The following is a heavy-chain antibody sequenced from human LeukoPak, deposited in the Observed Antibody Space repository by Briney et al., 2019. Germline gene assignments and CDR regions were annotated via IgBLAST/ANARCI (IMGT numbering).Heavy chain of an antibody. CDR3: ARDRGFRWSSGWFPFDY. Sequence: PSETLSLTCAVSGGSISSSNWWSWVRQPPGKGLEWIGEIYHSGSTNYNPSLKSRVTISVDKSKNQFSLKLSSVTAADTAVYYCARDRGFRWSSGWFPFDYWGQGTLVTVSS. D-gene: IGHD6-19*01. CDR2: IYHSGST. V-gene: IGHV4-4*02. CDR1: GGSISSSNW. J-gene: IGHJ4*02.